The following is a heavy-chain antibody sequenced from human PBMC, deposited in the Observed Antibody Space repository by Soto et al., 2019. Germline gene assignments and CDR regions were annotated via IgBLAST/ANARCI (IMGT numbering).Heavy chain of an antibody. CDR3: AREEYYYDSSGSYYFDY. CDR1: GFTFSSYE. Sequence: GGSLRLSCAASGFTFSSYEMNWVRQAPGKGLEWVSYISSSGSTIYYADSVKGRFTISRDNAKNSLYLQMNSLRAEDTAVYYCAREEYYYDSSGSYYFDYWGQGTLVTVSS. J-gene: IGHJ4*02. V-gene: IGHV3-48*03. D-gene: IGHD3-22*01. CDR2: ISSSGSTI.